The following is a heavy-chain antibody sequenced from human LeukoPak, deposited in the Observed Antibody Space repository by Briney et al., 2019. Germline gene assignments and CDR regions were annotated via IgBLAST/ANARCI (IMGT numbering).Heavy chain of an antibody. J-gene: IGHJ4*02. CDR1: GDSISSSGYY. CDR3: ARSKNGKCDY. V-gene: IGHV4-39*07. CDR2: MYYGGNT. Sequence: SETLSLTCSVSGDSISSSGYYWGWIRQPPGKGLEWIVSMYYGGNTYYNASLKSRVTISVDTSKNLFSLKLNSVTAADTGVYYCARSKNGKCDYWGQGTLVTVSS. D-gene: IGHD1-26*01.